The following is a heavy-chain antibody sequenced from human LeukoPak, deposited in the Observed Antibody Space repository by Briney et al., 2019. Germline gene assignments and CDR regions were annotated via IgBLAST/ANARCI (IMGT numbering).Heavy chain of an antibody. CDR3: ARVGYSSSWYYFDY. CDR2: ISADAVDT. CDR1: GFTFSNHA. Sequence: GGSLRLSCVASGFTFSNHAMTWVRQAPGKGLEWVSAISADAVDTFYAPSVKGRFTISRDNSKNTLYLQMNSLRAEDTAVYYCARVGYSSSWYYFDYWGQGTLVTVSS. J-gene: IGHJ4*02. D-gene: IGHD6-13*01. V-gene: IGHV3-23*01.